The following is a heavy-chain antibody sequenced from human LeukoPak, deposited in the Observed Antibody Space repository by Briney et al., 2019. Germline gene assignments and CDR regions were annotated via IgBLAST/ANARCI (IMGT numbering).Heavy chain of an antibody. J-gene: IGHJ4*02. CDR2: IYYSGST. V-gene: IGHV4-59*08. D-gene: IGHD1-1*01. CDR3: ASEGTTFSSFDY. Sequence: SETLSLTCTVSGGSISSYYWSWIRQPPGKGLEWIGYIYYSGSTNYKPSLKSRVTISVDTSKNQFSLKLNSVIATDTAVYYCASEGTTFSSFDYWGQGTLVTVSS. CDR1: GGSISSYY.